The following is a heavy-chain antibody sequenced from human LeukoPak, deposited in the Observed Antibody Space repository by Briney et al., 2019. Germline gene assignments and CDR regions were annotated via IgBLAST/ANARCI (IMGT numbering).Heavy chain of an antibody. CDR1: GFTFSSYA. D-gene: IGHD2-2*01. J-gene: IGHJ4*02. CDR2: ISGSGGST. V-gene: IGHV3-23*01. Sequence: GGSLRLSCAASGFTFSSYAMSWVRQAPGKGLEWVSAISGSGGSTYYADSVKGQFTISRDNSKNTLYLQMNSLRAEDTAVYYCAKIQKEGYCSSTSCYVGYWGQGTLVTVSS. CDR3: AKIQKEGYCSSTSCYVGY.